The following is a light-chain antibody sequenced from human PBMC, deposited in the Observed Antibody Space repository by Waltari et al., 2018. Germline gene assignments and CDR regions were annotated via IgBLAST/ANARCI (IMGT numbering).Light chain of an antibody. Sequence: QSALTQPASVSGSPGQSITISCTGTSSDVGSYNLVSWYQQHPGKAPKLMIYEVSKRPSGVSTLFSGSKSGNTASLTISGLQAEDEADYYCCSYAGSRVFGGGTKLTVL. J-gene: IGLJ3*02. V-gene: IGLV2-23*02. CDR2: EVS. CDR1: SSDVGSYNL. CDR3: CSYAGSRV.